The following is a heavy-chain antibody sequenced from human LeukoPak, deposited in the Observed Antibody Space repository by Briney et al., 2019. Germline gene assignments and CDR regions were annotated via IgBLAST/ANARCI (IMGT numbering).Heavy chain of an antibody. CDR2: ISYDGSNK. D-gene: IGHD3-3*01. CDR3: ASGIRFLEWLLYPFDY. CDR1: GFTFSSYA. V-gene: IGHV3-30*04. J-gene: IGHJ4*02. Sequence: PGRSLRLSCAASGFTFSSYAMHWVRQAPGKGLEWVAVISYDGSNKYYADSVKGRFTISRDNSKNTLYLQMNSLRAEDTAVYYCASGIRFLEWLLYPFDYWGQGTLVTVSS.